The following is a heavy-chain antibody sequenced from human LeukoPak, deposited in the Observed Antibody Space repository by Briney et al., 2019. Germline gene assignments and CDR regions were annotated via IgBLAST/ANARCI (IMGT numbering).Heavy chain of an antibody. J-gene: IGHJ6*03. CDR2: INPNSGGT. CDR3: ARARGSRVYYMDV. D-gene: IGHD1-26*01. Sequence: ASVKVSCKASGYTFTGYYMHWVRQAPGQGLEWMGWINPNSGGTNYAQKFQGRVTMTRDTSISTAHMELSRLRSDDTAVYYCARARGSRVYYMDVWGKGTTVTVSS. V-gene: IGHV1-2*02. CDR1: GYTFTGYY.